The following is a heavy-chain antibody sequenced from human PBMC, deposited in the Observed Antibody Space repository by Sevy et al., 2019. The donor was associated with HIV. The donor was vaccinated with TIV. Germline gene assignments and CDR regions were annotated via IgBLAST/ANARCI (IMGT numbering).Heavy chain of an antibody. CDR3: AIDQGAYNYGPGAY. D-gene: IGHD5-12*01. CDR2: ISYDGNTK. Sequence: GGSLRLSCAASGFTFSTHALHLVRQAPGNGLEWVAVISYDGNTKLYADSVKGRFTISRDNSKSTLFLQMSSLRAEDTALYYCAIDQGAYNYGPGAYWGQGTLVTVSS. J-gene: IGHJ4*01. V-gene: IGHV3-30-3*01. CDR1: GFTFSTHA.